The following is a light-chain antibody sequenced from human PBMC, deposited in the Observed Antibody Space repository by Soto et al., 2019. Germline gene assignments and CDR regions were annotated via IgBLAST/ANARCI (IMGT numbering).Light chain of an antibody. Sequence: QSVLTQPASVSGSPGQSITISCTGTSSDVGGYNYVSWYQQHPGKAPKLMIYDVSNRPSGVSNRFSGSKSGNTASLTISGLQAEDEADYHCSSYTSSSTLVFVGGTKLTVL. CDR1: SSDVGGYNY. V-gene: IGLV2-14*01. J-gene: IGLJ2*01. CDR3: SSYTSSSTLV. CDR2: DVS.